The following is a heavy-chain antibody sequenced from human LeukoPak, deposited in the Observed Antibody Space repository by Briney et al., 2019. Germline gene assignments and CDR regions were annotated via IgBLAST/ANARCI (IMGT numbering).Heavy chain of an antibody. Sequence: GGSLRLSCAASGFTFRSYGMHWVRQAPGKGLEWVTFIRYDGSNKYYTDSVKGRFTISRDNAKNTLYPQMNSLRAEDTAVYYCARDIAVAVADEIHWGQGTLVTVSS. V-gene: IGHV3-30*02. D-gene: IGHD6-19*01. CDR1: GFTFRSYG. CDR2: IRYDGSNK. CDR3: ARDIAVAVADEIH. J-gene: IGHJ4*02.